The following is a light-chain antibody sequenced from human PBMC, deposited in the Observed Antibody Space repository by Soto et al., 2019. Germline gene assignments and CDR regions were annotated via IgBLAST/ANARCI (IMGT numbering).Light chain of an antibody. CDR1: STDIGSYNY. CDR2: DVS. Sequence: QSALTQPASLSGSPGQSITISCTGTSTDIGSYNYVSWYQQHPGKAPKLMIFDVSYRPSGISDRFSGSKSGITASLTISGLQPEDEADYYCSSYGASSTLFGGGTKLTVL. V-gene: IGLV2-14*03. J-gene: IGLJ2*01. CDR3: SSYGASSTL.